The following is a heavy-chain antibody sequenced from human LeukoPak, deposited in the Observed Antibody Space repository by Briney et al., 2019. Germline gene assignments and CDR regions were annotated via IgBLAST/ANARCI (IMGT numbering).Heavy chain of an antibody. CDR3: AREVYYDILTGYSMPANFDY. CDR1: GYTFTSYG. J-gene: IGHJ4*02. V-gene: IGHV1-18*01. CDR2: ISAYNGNT. Sequence: ASVKVSCKASGYTFTSYGISWVRQAPGQGLEWMGWISAYNGNTNYAQKLQGRVTMTTDTSTSTAYMELRSLRSDDTAVHYCAREVYYDILTGYSMPANFDYWGQGTLVTVSS. D-gene: IGHD3-9*01.